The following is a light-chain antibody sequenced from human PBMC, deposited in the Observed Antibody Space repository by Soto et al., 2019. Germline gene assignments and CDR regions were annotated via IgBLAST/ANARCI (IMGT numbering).Light chain of an antibody. CDR2: GAS. V-gene: IGKV3-15*01. CDR3: QQYKNWPL. J-gene: IGKJ5*01. Sequence: MMMTQSPATLSVSPVERVTLSCRTSHSVNSHVAWYQQKPGQAPRLLLYGASTRATGIQVRFSGSGFGTEFTLTISSLQSEDFAVYYCQQYKNWPLFGQGTRLEIK. CDR1: HSVNSH.